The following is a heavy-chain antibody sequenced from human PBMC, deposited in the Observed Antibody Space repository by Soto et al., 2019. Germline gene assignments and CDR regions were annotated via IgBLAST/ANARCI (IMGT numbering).Heavy chain of an antibody. Sequence: QVQLVQSGAEVKKPGASVKVSCKDSGYTFTSYGLSWVRQAPGQGLEWMGWISAYNGNTNYAQKLQGRVPMTNDTSTSTAYMELRSLRSDDTAVYYWARNCFSDLMVYRRGALYIWGQGTSVTVSS. J-gene: IGHJ3*02. CDR2: ISAYNGNT. V-gene: IGHV1-18*01. D-gene: IGHD2-8*01. CDR3: ARNCFSDLMVYRRGALYI. CDR1: GYTFTSYG.